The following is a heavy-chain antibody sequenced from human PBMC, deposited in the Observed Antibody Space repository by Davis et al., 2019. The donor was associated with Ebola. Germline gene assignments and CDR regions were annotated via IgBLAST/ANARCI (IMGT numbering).Heavy chain of an antibody. D-gene: IGHD2-2*01. J-gene: IGHJ5*02. CDR3: ARTWGHCSSTKCLATWFDP. V-gene: IGHV1-18*01. CDR2: ISVYNGNT. Sequence: ASVKVSCKASGYTFNSYGITWVRQAPGQGLEWMGWISVYNGNTNYAQKVQGRVTMTTDTSTSTAYLDLTSLRSDDTAVYYCARTWGHCSSTKCLATWFDPWGQGTLVTVSS. CDR1: GYTFNSYG.